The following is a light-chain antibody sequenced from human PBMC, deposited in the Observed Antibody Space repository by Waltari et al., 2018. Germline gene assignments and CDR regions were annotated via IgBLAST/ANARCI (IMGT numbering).Light chain of an antibody. J-gene: IGLJ3*02. Sequence: QTVVTQEPSLSVSPGGTVTLTCALSSGSFSSTSYVSWYQQSPGQTPLTLVYKTNTRSNGVPDRFSGSILGSEAALTITGAQADDESNYYCLVYMGSGIWVFGGGTKLTV. CDR1: SGSFSSTSY. CDR2: KTN. V-gene: IGLV8-61*01. CDR3: LVYMGSGIWV.